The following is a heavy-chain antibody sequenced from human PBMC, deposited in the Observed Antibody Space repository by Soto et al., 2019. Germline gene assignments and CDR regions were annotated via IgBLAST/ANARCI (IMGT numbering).Heavy chain of an antibody. D-gene: IGHD3-3*01. J-gene: IGHJ6*02. V-gene: IGHV3-30*19. CDR3: ARDLISIFPYVSHYGMRV. CDR1: AGSSSTSG. CDR2: ISHDGNNK. Sequence: SCGSSAGSSSTSGMRSVRQSYGKGLEWLAAISHDGNNKYYADSVSGRFTISRDNSRNTLYLQMNNLTVEDTAMFYCARDLISIFPYVSHYGMRVWGQGSSFTVSS.